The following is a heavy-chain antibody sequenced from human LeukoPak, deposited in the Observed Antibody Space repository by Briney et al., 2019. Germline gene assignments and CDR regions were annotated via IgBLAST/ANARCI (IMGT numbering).Heavy chain of an antibody. J-gene: IGHJ3*02. CDR2: IIPIFGTA. CDR1: GGTFSSYA. Sequence: SVKVSCKASGGTFSSYAISWVRQAPGQGLEWMGGIIPIFGTANYAQKFQGRVTITTDESTSTAYMELGSLRSEDTAVYYCASLDTAMPLDAFDIWGQGTMVTVSS. V-gene: IGHV1-69*05. D-gene: IGHD5-18*01. CDR3: ASLDTAMPLDAFDI.